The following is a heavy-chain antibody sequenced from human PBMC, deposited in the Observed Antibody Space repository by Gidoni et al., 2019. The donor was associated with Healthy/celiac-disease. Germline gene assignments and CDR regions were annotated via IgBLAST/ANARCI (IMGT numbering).Heavy chain of an antibody. D-gene: IGHD3-10*01. Sequence: EVQLVESGGGLVKPGGSLRLCCAASGFTFSSCHMNWVRQAPGKGLEWVSSSSSSSSYIYYADSVKGRFTISRDNAKNSLYLQMNSLRAEDTAVYYCARDGTMVRGGHDYYYYYGMDVWGQGTTVTVSS. CDR3: ARDGTMVRGGHDYYYYYGMDV. CDR1: GFTFSSCH. V-gene: IGHV3-21*01. CDR2: SSSSSSYI. J-gene: IGHJ6*02.